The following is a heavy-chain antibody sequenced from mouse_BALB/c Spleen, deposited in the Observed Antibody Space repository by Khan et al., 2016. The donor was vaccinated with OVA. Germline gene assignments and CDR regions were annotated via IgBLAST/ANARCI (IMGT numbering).Heavy chain of an antibody. J-gene: IGHJ2*01. Sequence: VQLQESGAELARPGASVKMSCKASGYTFTNYTMHWVKQRPGQGLEWIGYINPSSGYTNYNQKFKDKATLTADKSSSTAYMQLTSLTSEDSAVYYCVRSPVPPCFFDCWGQGTTLTVSA. V-gene: IGHV1-4*01. CDR3: VRSPVPPCFFDC. CDR2: INPSSGYT. CDR1: GYTFTNYT.